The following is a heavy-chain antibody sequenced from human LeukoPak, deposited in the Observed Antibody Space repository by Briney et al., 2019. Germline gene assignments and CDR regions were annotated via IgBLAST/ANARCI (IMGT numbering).Heavy chain of an antibody. CDR1: GFTFSSHW. J-gene: IGHJ4*02. V-gene: IGHV3-74*01. CDR2: INSDGSST. Sequence: GGSLRLSCAASGFTFSSHWMHWVRQAPGKGLVWVSRINSDGSSTSYADSVKGRFTISRDNAKNTLYLQMNSLRAEDTAVYYCARAFGYSSGWYDYWGQGTLVTVSS. CDR3: ARAFGYSSGWYDY. D-gene: IGHD6-19*01.